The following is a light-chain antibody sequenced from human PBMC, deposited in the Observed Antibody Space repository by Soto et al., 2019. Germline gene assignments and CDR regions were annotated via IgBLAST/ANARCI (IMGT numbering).Light chain of an antibody. CDR1: GIDDYDYNY. Sequence: QSVLTQPPSASGSPGQSVTIPCTGTGIDDYDYNYVSWYQQHPGKVPKLIIYEVNKRPSGVPDRFSGSKSGSTASLTVSGRQAEDEADYYCSSFAVSPVVFGGGTKLTVL. CDR3: SSFAVSPVV. J-gene: IGLJ2*01. CDR2: EVN. V-gene: IGLV2-8*01.